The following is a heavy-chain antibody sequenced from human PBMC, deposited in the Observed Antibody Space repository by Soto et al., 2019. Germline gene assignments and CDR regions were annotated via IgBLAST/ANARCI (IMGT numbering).Heavy chain of an antibody. CDR1: GGSFSGYY. D-gene: IGHD2-15*01. CDR2: INHSGST. V-gene: IGHV4-34*01. J-gene: IGHJ6*02. Sequence: SETLSLTCAVYGGSFSGYYWSWIRQPPGKGLEWIGEINHSGSTNYNPSLKSRVTISVDTSKNQFSLKLSSVTAADTAVYYCARGKVVVAATPYLVVGGMDVWGQGTTVTVSS. CDR3: ARGKVVVAATPYLVVGGMDV.